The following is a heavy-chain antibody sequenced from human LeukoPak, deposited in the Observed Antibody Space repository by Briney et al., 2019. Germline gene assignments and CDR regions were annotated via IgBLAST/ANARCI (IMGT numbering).Heavy chain of an antibody. V-gene: IGHV4-59*08. J-gene: IGHJ3*02. CDR2: IYYSGST. CDR1: GGSISSYY. CDR3: ASYSTYYYDSSGLGAFDI. Sequence: SETLSLTCTVSGGSISSYYWSWIRQPPGKGLEWIGYIYYSGSTNYNPSLKSRVTVSVDTSKNQFSLKLSSVTAADTAVYYCASYSTYYYDSSGLGAFDIWGQGTMVTVSS. D-gene: IGHD3-22*01.